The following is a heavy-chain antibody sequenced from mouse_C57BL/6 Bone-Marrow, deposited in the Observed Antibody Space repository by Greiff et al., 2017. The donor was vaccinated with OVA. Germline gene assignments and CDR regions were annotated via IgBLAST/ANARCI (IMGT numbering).Heavy chain of an antibody. J-gene: IGHJ3*01. D-gene: IGHD2-4*01. CDR1: GYTFTSYW. CDR3: ARNDYDAFAY. Sequence: QVQLQQPGAELVMPGASVKLSCKASGYTFTSYWMHWVKQRPGQGLEWIGEIDPSDSYTNCNQKFKGKSTLTVDKSSSTAYMQLSSLTSEDSAVYYCARNDYDAFAYWGQGTLVTVSA. V-gene: IGHV1-69*01. CDR2: IDPSDSYT.